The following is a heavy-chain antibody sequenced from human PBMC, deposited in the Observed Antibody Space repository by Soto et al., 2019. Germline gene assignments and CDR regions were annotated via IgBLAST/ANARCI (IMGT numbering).Heavy chain of an antibody. J-gene: IGHJ3*02. D-gene: IGHD2-15*01. CDR3: ARQCTGGSCYSDAFDI. CDR1: GGSSSSSSYH. V-gene: IGHV4-39*01. CDR2: IYYSGST. Sequence: SETLSLTCTVSGGSSSSSSYHWGWIRQPPGKGLEWIGYIYYSGSTNYNPSLKSRVTISVDTSKNQFSLKLSSVTAADTAVYYCARQCTGGSCYSDAFDIWGQGTMVTVSS.